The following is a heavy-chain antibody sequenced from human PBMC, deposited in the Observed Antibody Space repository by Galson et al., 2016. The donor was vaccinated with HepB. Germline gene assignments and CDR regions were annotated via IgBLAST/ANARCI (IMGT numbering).Heavy chain of an antibody. V-gene: IGHV3-23*01. CDR3: AREGIFGSGWFYLDS. Sequence: SLRLSCAASRFTFSSYAMSWVRQAPGKGLEWVSVISVSGGSTYYADSVKGRFTISRDNSKNTLYLQLNSLRAEDTALYYCAREGIFGSGWFYLDSWGQGTLVTVSS. CDR1: RFTFSSYA. CDR2: ISVSGGST. D-gene: IGHD6-19*01. J-gene: IGHJ4*02.